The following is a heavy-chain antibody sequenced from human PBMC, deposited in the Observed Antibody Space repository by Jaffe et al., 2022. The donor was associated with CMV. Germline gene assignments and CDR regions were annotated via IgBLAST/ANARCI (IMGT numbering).Heavy chain of an antibody. CDR3: ARHPPGTGYYISDAFDI. CDR1: GGSISSYY. D-gene: IGHD3-9*01. CDR2: IYYSGST. J-gene: IGHJ3*02. Sequence: QVQLQESGPGLVKPSETLSLTCTVSGGSISSYYWSWIRQPPGKGLEWIGYIYYSGSTNYNPSLKSRVTISVDTSKNQFSLKLSSVTAADTAVYYCARHPPGTGYYISDAFDIWGQGTMVTVSS. V-gene: IGHV4-59*08.